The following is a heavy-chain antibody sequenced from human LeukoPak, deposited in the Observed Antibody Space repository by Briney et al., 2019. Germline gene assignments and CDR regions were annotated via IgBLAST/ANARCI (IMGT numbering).Heavy chain of an antibody. Sequence: SVKVSCKASGGTFSSYAISWVRQAPGQGLEWMGGNIPIFGTANYAQKFQGRVTTTADESTSTAYMELSRLRSDDTAVYYCARAVFSRFDPWGQGTLVTVSS. V-gene: IGHV1-69*13. CDR2: NIPIFGTA. CDR1: GGTFSSYA. CDR3: ARAVFSRFDP. D-gene: IGHD3-3*02. J-gene: IGHJ5*02.